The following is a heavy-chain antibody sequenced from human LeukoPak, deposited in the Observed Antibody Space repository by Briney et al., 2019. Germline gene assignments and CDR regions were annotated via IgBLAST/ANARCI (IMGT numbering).Heavy chain of an antibody. CDR3: AGSAYYSESGPYYYPFDY. V-gene: IGHV4-39*07. D-gene: IGHD3-22*01. CDR2: INHSGDT. J-gene: IGHJ4*02. Sequence: KTSETLSLTCTVSGGSISSSSYYWGWIRQPPGKGLEWIGVINHSGDTNYNPSLKSRVTISVDTSKNQFSLKLSSVTAADTAVFYCAGSAYYSESGPYYYPFDYWGQGSLVTVSS. CDR1: GGSISSSSYY.